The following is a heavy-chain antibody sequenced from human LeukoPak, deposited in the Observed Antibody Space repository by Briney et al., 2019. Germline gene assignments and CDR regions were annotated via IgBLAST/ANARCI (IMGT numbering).Heavy chain of an antibody. D-gene: IGHD2-15*01. J-gene: IGHJ6*04. CDR2: IIPIFGTA. Sequence: SVKVSCKASGGTFSSYAISWVRQAPGQGLEWMGGIIPIFGTANYAQKFQGRVTITADKSTSTAYMELSSLRSEDTAVYYCARYDCSGGSCYLPGGYYYYGMDVWGKGTTVTVSS. V-gene: IGHV1-69*06. CDR3: ARYDCSGGSCYLPGGYYYYGMDV. CDR1: GGTFSSYA.